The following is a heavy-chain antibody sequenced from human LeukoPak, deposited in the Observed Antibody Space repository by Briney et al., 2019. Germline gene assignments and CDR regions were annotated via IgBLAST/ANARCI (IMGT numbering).Heavy chain of an antibody. CDR2: IYYSGST. V-gene: IGHV4-39*01. CDR1: GGSISSSSYY. Sequence: SETLSLTCTVSGGSISSSSYYWGWIRQPPGKGLEWIGSIYYSGSTYYNPSLKSRVTITVDTSKNQFSLKLSSVTAADTAVYYCARRIAAAGIFFDYWGQGTLVTVSS. D-gene: IGHD6-13*01. J-gene: IGHJ4*02. CDR3: ARRIAAAGIFFDY.